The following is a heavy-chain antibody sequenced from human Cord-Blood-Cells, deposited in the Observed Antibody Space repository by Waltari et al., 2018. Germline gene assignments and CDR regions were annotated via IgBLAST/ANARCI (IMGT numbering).Heavy chain of an antibody. Sequence: QVQLVQSGAEGKKPGASVKVSCTASGYTFPGYYMHCVRQAPGQGLEWMGWINPNSGGTNYAQKFQGRVTMTRDTSISTAYMELSRLRSDDTAVYYCASIAAAGTRAFDIWGQGTMVTVSS. D-gene: IGHD6-13*01. V-gene: IGHV1-2*02. CDR3: ASIAAAGTRAFDI. CDR2: INPNSGGT. J-gene: IGHJ3*02. CDR1: GYTFPGYY.